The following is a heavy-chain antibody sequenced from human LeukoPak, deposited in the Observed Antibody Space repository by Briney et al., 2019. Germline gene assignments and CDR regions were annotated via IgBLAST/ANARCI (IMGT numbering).Heavy chain of an antibody. Sequence: GGSLRLSCAASGFTFSSYWMSWVRQAPGKGLEWVANIYQDGSVNYYVDSVKGRFTISRDNAKNSLYLEMNNLRAEDTAIYYCATSYDSSGNNWGQGTLVTVSS. D-gene: IGHD3-22*01. CDR3: ATSYDSSGNN. CDR2: IYQDGSVN. CDR1: GFTFSSYW. V-gene: IGHV3-7*01. J-gene: IGHJ4*02.